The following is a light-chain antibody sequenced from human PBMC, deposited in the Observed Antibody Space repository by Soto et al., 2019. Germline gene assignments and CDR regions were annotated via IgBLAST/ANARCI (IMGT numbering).Light chain of an antibody. J-gene: IGKJ4*01. CDR3: QQYGSSPLT. CDR2: GTS. CDR1: QSVPRNY. V-gene: IGKV3-20*01. Sequence: EIVLTQSPGTLSLSPGERATLSCRASQSVPRNYLAWYQQKPGQAPRLLIYGTSSRATGIPDRFSGSGSGSDFTLTISRLEPEDFAVYYCQQYGSSPLTFGGGTKVDI.